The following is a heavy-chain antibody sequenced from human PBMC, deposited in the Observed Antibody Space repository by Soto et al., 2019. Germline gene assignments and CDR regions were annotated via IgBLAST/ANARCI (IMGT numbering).Heavy chain of an antibody. Sequence: SETLSLTYTVFGGAINSYYWPWIRQPAGKGLEWIGRIYSSGSTKYNPSLQSRVTMSLDTSKNQFSLRLTSVTAADTAVYYCARGQRFSDWFDPWGQGTLVTVS. CDR3: ARGQRFSDWFDP. CDR1: GGAINSYY. V-gene: IGHV4-4*07. D-gene: IGHD3-3*01. CDR2: IYSSGST. J-gene: IGHJ5*02.